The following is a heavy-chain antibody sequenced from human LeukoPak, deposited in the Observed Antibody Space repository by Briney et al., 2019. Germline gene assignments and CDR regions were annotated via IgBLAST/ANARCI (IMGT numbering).Heavy chain of an antibody. J-gene: IGHJ4*02. CDR1: GFTFSSYE. CDR3: ARDAQRGYSGYDY. Sequence: GGSLRLSCAASGFTFSSYEMNGVRQAPGKGLEWVSYISSSGSTIYYADSVKGRFTISRDNAKNSLYLQMNSLRAEDTAVYYCARDAQRGYSGYDYWGQGTLVTVSS. V-gene: IGHV3-48*03. D-gene: IGHD5-12*01. CDR2: ISSSGSTI.